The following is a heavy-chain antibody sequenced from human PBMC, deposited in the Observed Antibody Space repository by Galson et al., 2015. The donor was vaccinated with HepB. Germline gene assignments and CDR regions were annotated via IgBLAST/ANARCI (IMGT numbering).Heavy chain of an antibody. CDR2: ISYDGSNK. V-gene: IGHV3-30*18. Sequence: SLRLSCAASGFTFSSYGMHWVRQAPGKGLEWVAVISYDGSNKYYADSVKGRFTISRDNSKNALYLQMNSLRAEDTAVYYCAKDPRRGDYESGGMDVWGQGTTVTVSS. J-gene: IGHJ6*02. CDR3: AKDPRRGDYESGGMDV. D-gene: IGHD4-17*01. CDR1: GFTFSSYG.